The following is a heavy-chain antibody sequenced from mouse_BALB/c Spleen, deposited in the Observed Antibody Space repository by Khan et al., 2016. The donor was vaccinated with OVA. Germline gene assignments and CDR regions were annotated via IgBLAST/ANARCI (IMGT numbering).Heavy chain of an antibody. Sequence: QVQLQQSGGEVARPGTSMKISCKASGYTFTNYWLGWVRQRPGHGLEWIGDIYPGGYFTNYNEQFKGKATLTVDTSTSTANMQLSRLTSEDSAVFFCTRWATWYFDVWGAGTTVTVSS. CDR2: IYPGGYFT. CDR1: GYTFTNYW. D-gene: IGHD3-1*01. CDR3: TRWATWYFDV. J-gene: IGHJ1*01. V-gene: IGHV1-63*02.